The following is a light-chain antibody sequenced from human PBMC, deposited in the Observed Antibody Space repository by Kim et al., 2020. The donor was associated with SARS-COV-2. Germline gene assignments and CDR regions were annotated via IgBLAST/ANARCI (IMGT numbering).Light chain of an antibody. CDR1: SSNIGAGYD. V-gene: IGLV1-40*01. J-gene: IGLJ3*02. CDR3: QSYDSSLSGWV. CDR2: GNS. Sequence: RVTISCTGSSSNIGAGYDVHWYQQLPGTAPKLLIYGNSNRPSGVPDRFSGSKSGTSASLAITGFQAEDEADYYCQSYDSSLSGWVFGGGTQLTVL.